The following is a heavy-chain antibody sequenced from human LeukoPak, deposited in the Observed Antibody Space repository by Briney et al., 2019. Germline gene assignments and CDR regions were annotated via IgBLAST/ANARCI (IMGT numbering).Heavy chain of an antibody. CDR3: ARDSSTTGTTSYFDY. V-gene: IGHV1-2*02. CDR1: GYTFTGYY. Sequence: ASVKVSCKASGYTFTGYYLQWVRQAPGQPLEWMGWIDPNSGGTNYSQKFQGRVTMTRDTSISTAYMELSRLRSDDTAVYYCARDSSTTGTTSYFDYWGQGTLVTVSS. CDR2: IDPNSGGT. J-gene: IGHJ4*02. D-gene: IGHD1-1*01.